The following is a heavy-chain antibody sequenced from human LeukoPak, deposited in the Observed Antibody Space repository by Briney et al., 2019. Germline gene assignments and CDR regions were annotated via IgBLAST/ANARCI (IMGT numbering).Heavy chain of an antibody. CDR3: ARHRSKWLQSSFDY. CDR1: GGSISSSNW. D-gene: IGHD5-24*01. Sequence: SETLSLTCAVSGGSISSSNWWSWVRQPPGQGLEWIGSIFYSGNTYDNPSLKSRVTISVDTSKNQFSLKLNSVTAADTAVYYCARHRSKWLQSSFDYWGQGTLVTVSS. CDR2: IFYSGNT. J-gene: IGHJ4*02. V-gene: IGHV4-39*01.